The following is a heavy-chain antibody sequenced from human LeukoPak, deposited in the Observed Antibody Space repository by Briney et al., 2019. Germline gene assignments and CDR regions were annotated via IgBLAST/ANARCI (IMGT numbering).Heavy chain of an antibody. D-gene: IGHD2-15*01. CDR2: ISSSSSYI. CDR3: ARVLRYCSGGNCYSGGLGYMDV. J-gene: IGHJ6*03. CDR1: GFTFSSYS. Sequence: GGSLRLSCAASGFTFSSYSMNWVRQAPGKGLEWVSSISSSSSYIYYADSVKGRFTISRDNAKNSLFLQMNSLRAEDTAVYYCARVLRYCSGGNCYSGGLGYMDVWGKGPRSPSP. V-gene: IGHV3-21*04.